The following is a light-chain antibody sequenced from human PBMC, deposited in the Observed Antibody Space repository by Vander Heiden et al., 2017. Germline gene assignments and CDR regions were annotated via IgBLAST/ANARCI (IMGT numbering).Light chain of an antibody. CDR2: KDS. V-gene: IGLV3-25*03. J-gene: IGLJ3*02. CDR1: ALPKQY. CDR3: QSADSSGTWV. Sequence: SYELTQPPSVSVSPGQTARSTCSGDALPKQYAYWYQQKPGKAPVLVIYKDSERPAGIPERFSGSSSGTTVTVTISGVQAEDEADYYCQSADSSGTWVFGGGTKLTVL.